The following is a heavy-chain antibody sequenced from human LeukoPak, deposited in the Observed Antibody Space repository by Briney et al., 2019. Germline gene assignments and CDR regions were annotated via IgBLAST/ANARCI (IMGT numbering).Heavy chain of an antibody. Sequence: PSETLSLTCAVYGGSFSGYYWSWIRQPPGKGLEWIVEINHSGSTNYNPSLKSRVTISVDTSKNQFSLKLSSVTAADTAVYYCARAPGRGRAFFDYWGQGTLVTVSS. D-gene: IGHD1-26*01. CDR1: GGSFSGYY. V-gene: IGHV4-34*01. CDR2: INHSGST. CDR3: ARAPGRGRAFFDY. J-gene: IGHJ4*02.